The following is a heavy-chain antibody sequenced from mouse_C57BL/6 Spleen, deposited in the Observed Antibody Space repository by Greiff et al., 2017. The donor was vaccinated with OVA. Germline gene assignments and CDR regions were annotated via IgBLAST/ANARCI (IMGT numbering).Heavy chain of an antibody. Sequence: VQVVESGPELVKPGASVKISCKASGYAFSSSWMNWVKQRPGKGLEWIGRIYPGDGDTNYNGKFKGKATLTADKSSSTAYMQLSSLTSEDSAVYFCATYSNYSYWYFDVWGTGTTVTVSS. CDR2: IYPGDGDT. CDR3: ATYSNYSYWYFDV. CDR1: GYAFSSSW. D-gene: IGHD2-5*01. J-gene: IGHJ1*03. V-gene: IGHV1-82*01.